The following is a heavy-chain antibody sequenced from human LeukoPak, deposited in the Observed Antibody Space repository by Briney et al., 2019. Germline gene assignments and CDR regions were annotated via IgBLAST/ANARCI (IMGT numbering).Heavy chain of an antibody. V-gene: IGHV3-30-3*01. J-gene: IGHJ4*02. CDR3: ARGGDYYDSSGYYYGDY. CDR2: ISNDGSNK. D-gene: IGHD3-22*01. CDR1: GFTFSSYA. Sequence: GGSLRLSCAASGFTFSSYAMHWVRQAPGKGLEWVAVISNDGSNKYYADSVKGRFTISRDNSKNTLYLQINSLRAEDTAVYYGARGGDYYDSSGYYYGDYWGQGTLVTVSS.